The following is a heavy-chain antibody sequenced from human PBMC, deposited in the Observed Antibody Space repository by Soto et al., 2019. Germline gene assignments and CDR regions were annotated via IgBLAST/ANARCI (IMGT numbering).Heavy chain of an antibody. D-gene: IGHD6-19*01. CDR1: GFTFSSFS. CDR3: ARTTAVAGTPVSDY. Sequence: GGSLRLSCVASGFTFSSFSLHWGRQAPGKGLEWLALISYDGSSKYNADSVKGRFTISRENSNNTLYLQLSSLRPEDTAVYYCARTTAVAGTPVSDYWGQGA. V-gene: IGHV3-30-3*01. J-gene: IGHJ4*02. CDR2: ISYDGSSK.